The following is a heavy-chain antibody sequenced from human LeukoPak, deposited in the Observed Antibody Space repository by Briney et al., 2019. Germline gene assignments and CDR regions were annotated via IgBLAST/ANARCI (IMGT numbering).Heavy chain of an antibody. Sequence: SQTLSLTCTVSGGSISSGGYYWSWIRQHPGKGLEWIGEINHSGSTNYNPSLKSRVTISVDTSKNQFSLKLSSVTAADTAVYYCARGHYSSSWYYYWGQGTLVTVSS. CDR3: ARGHYSSSWYYY. D-gene: IGHD6-13*01. J-gene: IGHJ4*02. V-gene: IGHV4-31*03. CDR2: INHSGST. CDR1: GGSISSGGYY.